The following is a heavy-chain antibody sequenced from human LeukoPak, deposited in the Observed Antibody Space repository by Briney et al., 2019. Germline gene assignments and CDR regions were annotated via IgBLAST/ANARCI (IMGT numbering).Heavy chain of an antibody. Sequence: GGSLGLSCAGPGFMFHDYAIHWVRQAPGKGLEWVSLISGDGGSTFYADSVNGRFTISRDKSKNSLYLQMNSLRSDDTALYYCARESESSGWYDYWGQGTLVTVSS. D-gene: IGHD6-19*01. CDR3: ARESESSGWYDY. CDR2: ISGDGGST. J-gene: IGHJ4*02. V-gene: IGHV3-43*02. CDR1: GFMFHDYA.